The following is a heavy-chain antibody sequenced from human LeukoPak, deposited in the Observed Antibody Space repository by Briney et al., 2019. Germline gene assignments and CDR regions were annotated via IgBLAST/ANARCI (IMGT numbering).Heavy chain of an antibody. Sequence: ASVKVSCKASGYTFTGYYIHWVRQAPGQGLEWMGWINANSGGKKCAQKFQGRVTMTSDTSISTAYMELSSLRSDDTALFYCARKISYGGSDAFDIWGQGSMVTVSS. J-gene: IGHJ3*02. CDR1: GYTFTGYY. V-gene: IGHV1-2*02. D-gene: IGHD5-18*01. CDR2: INANSGGK. CDR3: ARKISYGGSDAFDI.